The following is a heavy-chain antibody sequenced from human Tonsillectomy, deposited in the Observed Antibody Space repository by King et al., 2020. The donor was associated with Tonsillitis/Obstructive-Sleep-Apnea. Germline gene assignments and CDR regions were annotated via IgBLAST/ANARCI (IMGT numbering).Heavy chain of an antibody. J-gene: IGHJ4*02. Sequence: VQLVESGGGVVQPGGSLRLSCAASGFTFSNYGMHWVRQAPGKGLAWVARIWCDGSNKYYADSVKGRFTISRDNSKNTMYLQMNSVRAEDTAVYYCARAYCSDGTCYEPNCWGQGTLVTVSS. V-gene: IGHV3-33*01. CDR2: IWCDGSNK. D-gene: IGHD2-15*01. CDR3: ARAYCSDGTCYEPNC. CDR1: GFTFSNYG.